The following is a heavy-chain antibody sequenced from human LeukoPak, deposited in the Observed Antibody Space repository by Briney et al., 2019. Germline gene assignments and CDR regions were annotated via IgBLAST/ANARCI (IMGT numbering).Heavy chain of an antibody. Sequence: TGGSLRLSCAASGFTFSSYGMHWVRQAPGKGLEWVAVIWYDGSNKYYADSVKGRFTISRDNSKNTLYLQMNSLRAEDTAVYYCARGAYGDYFDYWGQGTLVTVSS. CDR2: IWYDGSNK. D-gene: IGHD4-17*01. CDR1: GFTFSSYG. J-gene: IGHJ4*02. CDR3: ARGAYGDYFDY. V-gene: IGHV3-33*01.